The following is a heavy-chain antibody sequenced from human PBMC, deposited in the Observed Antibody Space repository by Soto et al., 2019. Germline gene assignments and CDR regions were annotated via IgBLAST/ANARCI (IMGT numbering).Heavy chain of an antibody. D-gene: IGHD3-16*01. CDR3: AKSPWMITFGGALSLDY. Sequence: QRLSWRASWGTFGYFCVRCVSKAPGKGLEWVSAISGSGGSTYYAASVKGRFTISRDNSKNTLYLQMNSLRAEDTAVYYCAKSPWMITFGGALSLDYWGQGTLVTVSS. CDR2: ISGSGGST. J-gene: IGHJ4*02. V-gene: IGHV3-23*01. CDR1: WGTFGYFC.